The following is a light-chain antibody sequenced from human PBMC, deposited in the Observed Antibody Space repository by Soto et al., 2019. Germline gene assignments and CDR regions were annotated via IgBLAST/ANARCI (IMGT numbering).Light chain of an antibody. J-gene: IGLJ1*01. CDR2: TNN. CDR3: AAWDGSLNVYV. V-gene: IGLV1-44*01. CDR1: SSSIGSNS. Sequence: QSVLTQPPSASGTPGQRVTISCSGSSSSIGSNSVNWYQQLPRTAPKVLIYTNNQRPSVVPDRFYGSKSGTSASLAISGLQSEEEADYYCAAWDGSLNVYVFGTGTKLTVL.